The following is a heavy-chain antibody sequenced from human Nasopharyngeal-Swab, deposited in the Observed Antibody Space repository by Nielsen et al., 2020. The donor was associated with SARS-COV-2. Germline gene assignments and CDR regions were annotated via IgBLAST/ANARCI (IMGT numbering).Heavy chain of an antibody. Sequence: GESLKISCAASGFTFSSYAMSWVRQAPGKGLEWVSSISSSSSYIYYADSVKGRFTISRDNAKNSLYLQMNSLRAEDTAVYYCAGTAAGLRYNWFDPWGRGTLVTVSS. J-gene: IGHJ5*02. V-gene: IGHV3-21*01. CDR2: ISSSSSYI. D-gene: IGHD6-13*01. CDR3: AGTAAGLRYNWFDP. CDR1: GFTFSSYA.